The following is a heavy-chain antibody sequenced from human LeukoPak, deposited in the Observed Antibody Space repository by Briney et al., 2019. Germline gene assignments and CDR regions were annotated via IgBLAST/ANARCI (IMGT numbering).Heavy chain of an antibody. D-gene: IGHD2-2*01. CDR3: ASGVPAAIY. CDR1: GFTFSNYF. CDR2: IWSDGSSQ. V-gene: IGHV3-33*01. J-gene: IGHJ4*02. Sequence: GGPLRLSCVASGFTFSNYFMHWVRQAPGRGLDWVALIWSDGSSQYYADSVKGRFTISRDNSKNTLYLQMNSLRAEDTAVYYCASGVPAAIYWGQGTLVTVSS.